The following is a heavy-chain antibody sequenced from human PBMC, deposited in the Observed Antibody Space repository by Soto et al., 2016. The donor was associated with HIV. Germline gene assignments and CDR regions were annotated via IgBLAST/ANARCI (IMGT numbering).Heavy chain of an antibody. D-gene: IGHD3-3*01. CDR3: AREHDFWSGYYYFDY. V-gene: IGHV4-61*02. J-gene: IGHJ4*02. Sequence: QVQLQESGPGLVKPSQTPVPHPALSLVAPSAVVVTTGAGSGSPPGRDWSGLGVSIPVGAPTTTPPSRVRVTISVDTSKNQFSLKLSSVTAADTAVYYCAREHDFWSGYYYFDYWAREPGTVSS. CDR1: VAPSAVVVTT. CDR2: SIPVGAP.